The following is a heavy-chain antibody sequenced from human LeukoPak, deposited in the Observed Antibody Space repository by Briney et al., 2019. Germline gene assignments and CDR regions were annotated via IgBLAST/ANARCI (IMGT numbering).Heavy chain of an antibody. D-gene: IGHD2-21*02. V-gene: IGHV4-38-2*02. J-gene: IGHJ3*02. CDR2: IYHSGST. Sequence: SETLSLTCTVSGYSISSGYYWGWIRQPPGKGLEWIGSIYHSGSTYYKPSLKSRVTISVDRSKNQFSLKLSSVTAADTAVYYCARDHPAISAVDIWGQGTMVTVSS. CDR3: ARDHPAISAVDI. CDR1: GYSISSGYY.